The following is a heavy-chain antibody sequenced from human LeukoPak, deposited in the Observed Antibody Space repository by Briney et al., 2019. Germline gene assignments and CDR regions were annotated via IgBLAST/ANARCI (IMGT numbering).Heavy chain of an antibody. CDR2: ISYDGSNK. J-gene: IGHJ3*02. D-gene: IGHD1-26*01. CDR3: ARDLSGSYPSGAFDI. V-gene: IGHV3-30-3*01. Sequence: GRSLRLSCAASGFTFSSYAMHWVRQAPGKGLEWVAVISYDGSNKYYADSVKGRFTISRDNSKNTLYLQMNSLRAEDTAVYYCARDLSGSYPSGAFDIWGLGTMVTVSS. CDR1: GFTFSSYA.